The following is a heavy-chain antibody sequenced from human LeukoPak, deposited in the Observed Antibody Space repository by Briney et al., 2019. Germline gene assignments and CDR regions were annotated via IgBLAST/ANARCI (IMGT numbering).Heavy chain of an antibody. CDR2: IYDSGST. Sequence: SETLSLTCTVSGGSISSYYWSWIRQPPGKGLEWIGYIYDSGSTNYNPSLKSRVTISVDTSKNQFSLKLSSVTAADTAVYYCARAHDYYYYMDVWGKGTTVTVSS. J-gene: IGHJ6*03. V-gene: IGHV4-59*08. CDR3: ARAHDYYYYMDV. CDR1: GGSISSYY.